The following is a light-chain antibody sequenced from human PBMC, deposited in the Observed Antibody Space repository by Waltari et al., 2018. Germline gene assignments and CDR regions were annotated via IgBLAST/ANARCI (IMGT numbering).Light chain of an antibody. CDR1: SSDVGGSNY. CDR3: CSYAGTYTWL. Sequence: QSALTQPRSVSGSPGQSVTISCTGTSSDVGGSNYVSWYQQLPGKAPTVRSYDVSRRPSGVPERFTGSRSGNTATLTISGLQAEDEADYHCCSYAGTYTWLFGGGTKLTVL. J-gene: IGLJ3*02. V-gene: IGLV2-11*01. CDR2: DVS.